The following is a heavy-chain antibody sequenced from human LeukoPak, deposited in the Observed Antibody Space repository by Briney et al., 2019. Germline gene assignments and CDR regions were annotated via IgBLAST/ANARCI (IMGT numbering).Heavy chain of an antibody. Sequence: SETLSLTCTVSSGSLGSYYWNWLRQPAGKGLEWIGHIYTSGSTNCNPSLKSRVTMSVDTSKNQFSLKLNSVTAADTAFYYCAREYSSSSGKALDYWGQGTLVTVSS. D-gene: IGHD6-6*01. V-gene: IGHV4-4*07. CDR1: SGSLGSYY. CDR2: IYTSGST. CDR3: AREYSSSSGKALDY. J-gene: IGHJ4*02.